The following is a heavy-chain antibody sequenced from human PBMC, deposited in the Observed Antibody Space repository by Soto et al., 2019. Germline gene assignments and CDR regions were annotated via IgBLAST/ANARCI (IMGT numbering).Heavy chain of an antibody. CDR3: TTGPGRTIAAAGVNY. V-gene: IGHV3-15*01. Sequence: GGSLRLSCAASGFTFSNAWMSWVRQAPGKGLEWVGRIKSKTDGGTTDYAAPVKGRFTISRDDSKNTLYLQMNSLKTEDTAVYYCTTGPGRTIAAAGVNYWGQGTLVTVSS. J-gene: IGHJ4*02. D-gene: IGHD6-13*01. CDR1: GFTFSNAW. CDR2: IKSKTDGGTT.